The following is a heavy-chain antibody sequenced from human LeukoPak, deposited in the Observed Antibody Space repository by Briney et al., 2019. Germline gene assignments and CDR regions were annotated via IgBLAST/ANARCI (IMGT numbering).Heavy chain of an antibody. CDR3: ARDFSNYERWFDP. CDR1: GYTFTSYD. V-gene: IGHV1-8*01. CDR2: MNPNSGNT. Sequence: ASVKVSCKASGYTFTSYDINWVRQATGQGLEWMGWMNPNSGNTGYAQKFQGRVTMTRNTSISTAYMELSGLRSEDTAVYYCARDFSNYERWFDPWGQGTLVTVSS. D-gene: IGHD4-4*01. J-gene: IGHJ5*02.